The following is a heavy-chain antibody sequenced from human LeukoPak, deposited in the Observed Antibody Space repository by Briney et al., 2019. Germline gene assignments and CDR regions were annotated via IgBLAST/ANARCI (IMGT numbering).Heavy chain of an antibody. J-gene: IGHJ5*02. CDR1: GFTFSSYA. CDR3: AKERYYGSGSYYKVNWFDP. V-gene: IGHV3-23*01. D-gene: IGHD3-10*01. Sequence: GGSLRLSCAASGFTFSSYAMSWVRRAPGKGLEWVSAISGSGGSTYYADSVKGRFTISRDNSKNTLYLQMNSLRAEDTAVYYCAKERYYGSGSYYKVNWFDPWGQGTLVTVSS. CDR2: ISGSGGST.